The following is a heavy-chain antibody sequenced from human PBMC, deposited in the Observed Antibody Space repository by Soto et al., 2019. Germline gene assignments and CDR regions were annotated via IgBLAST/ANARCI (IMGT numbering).Heavy chain of an antibody. Sequence: PGGSLRLSCAASGFPFSSYSMNLVRQAPGKGLEWVSSISSSSSYIYYADSVKGRFTISRDNDKNSLYLQMNSLRAEDTAVYYCASPKDIAVAGTVYYYYDYGMDVWGHGNTVTVSS. CDR1: GFPFSSYS. CDR2: ISSSSSYI. CDR3: ASPKDIAVAGTVYYYYDYGMDV. J-gene: IGHJ6*02. V-gene: IGHV3-21*01. D-gene: IGHD6-19*01.